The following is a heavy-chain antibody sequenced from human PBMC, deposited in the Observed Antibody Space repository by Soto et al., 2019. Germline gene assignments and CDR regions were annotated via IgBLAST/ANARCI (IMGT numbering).Heavy chain of an antibody. Sequence: GGSLRPSCEASGFTFRNNGMHWVRQVPGKGLEWVAVISYDGNNKYYADSVKGRFAISRDNSKNTVYLQMNNLRAEDTAVYYCARSFGPEAFDIWGQGTMVTVSS. CDR3: ARSFGPEAFDI. CDR2: ISYDGNNK. CDR1: GFTFRNNG. D-gene: IGHD3-10*01. V-gene: IGHV3-30*03. J-gene: IGHJ3*02.